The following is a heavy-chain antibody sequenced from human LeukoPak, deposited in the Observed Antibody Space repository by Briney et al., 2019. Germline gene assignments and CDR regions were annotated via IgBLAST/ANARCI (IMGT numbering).Heavy chain of an antibody. CDR1: GFTFSSYW. CDR3: ARDSGVGACLFCSAFDL. V-gene: IGHV3-7*01. D-gene: IGHD1-26*01. Sequence: GGSLRLSCAASGFTFSSYWMSWVRQAPGKGLEWVANIKQDGTEKYYVDSVKGRFTISRDNAKNSVYLQMNSLRAEDTAVYYCARDSGVGACLFCSAFDLWGQGTMVTVSS. CDR2: IKQDGTEK. J-gene: IGHJ3*01.